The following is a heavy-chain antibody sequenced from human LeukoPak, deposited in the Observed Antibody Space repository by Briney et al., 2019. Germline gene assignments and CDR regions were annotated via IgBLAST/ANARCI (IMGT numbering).Heavy chain of an antibody. Sequence: GGSLRLSCAASGFIFKTYSMNWVRRAPGKGLEWFAYIGGSTDDIYYAASVKGRFTISRDNAENPLYLQMNSVRVEHTAVYYCERPPHFTYYYDNNGYYTDLDFWGQGSLVTVSS. CDR1: GFIFKTYS. V-gene: IGHV3-48*01. D-gene: IGHD3-22*01. CDR3: ERPPHFTYYYDNNGYYTDLDF. CDR2: IGGSTDDI. J-gene: IGHJ4*02.